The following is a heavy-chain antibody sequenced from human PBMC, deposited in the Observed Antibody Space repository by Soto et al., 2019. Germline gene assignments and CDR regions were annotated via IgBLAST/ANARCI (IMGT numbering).Heavy chain of an antibody. CDR2: MTGSGATI. J-gene: IGHJ4*02. V-gene: IGHV3-23*01. Sequence: PGGSLRLSGAASGFTISTFAITWVRQAPWKGLESVCGMTGSGATIHYADSVRGRFTISKDNSKNVLFLQMDYLRDEDTAIYYCAKDAVYNDGLWLMDSWGQGTLVTVSS. D-gene: IGHD2-21*01. CDR1: GFTISTFA. CDR3: AKDAVYNDGLWLMDS.